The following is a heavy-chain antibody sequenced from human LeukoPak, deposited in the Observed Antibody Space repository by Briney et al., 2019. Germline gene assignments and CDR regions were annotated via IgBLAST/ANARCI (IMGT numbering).Heavy chain of an antibody. CDR1: GYTFTSYG. J-gene: IGHJ5*02. CDR3: ARDKTIRYFDWDAIAAGGPYNWFDP. CDR2: ISAYNGNT. Sequence: GASVKVSCKASGYTFTSYGISWVRQAPGQGLEWMGWISAYNGNTNYAQKLQGRVTMTTDTSTSTAYMELRSLRSDDTAVYYCARDKTIRYFDWDAIAAGGPYNWFDPWGQGTLVTVSS. V-gene: IGHV1-18*01. D-gene: IGHD3-9*01.